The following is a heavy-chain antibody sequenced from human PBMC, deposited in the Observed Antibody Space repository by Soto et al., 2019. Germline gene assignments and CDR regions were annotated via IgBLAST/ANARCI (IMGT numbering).Heavy chain of an antibody. CDR3: ARSNSSDFRGGMDV. CDR2: INPNGAGT. J-gene: IGHJ6*02. Sequence: ASVKVSCKASGYPFPTYFMNWVRQAPGHRLQWMGMINPNGAGTKYAQGFQGRVTMTRDTSTNTVHLELRSLTSDDTAVYYCARSNSSDFRGGMDVWGQGTTVTVSS. D-gene: IGHD4-4*01. CDR1: GYPFPTYF. V-gene: IGHV1-46*01.